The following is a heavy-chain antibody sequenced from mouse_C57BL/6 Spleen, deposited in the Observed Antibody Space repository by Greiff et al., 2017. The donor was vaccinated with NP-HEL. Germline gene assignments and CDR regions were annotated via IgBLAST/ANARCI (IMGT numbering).Heavy chain of an antibody. Sequence: EVMLVESGGGLVKPGGSLKLSCAASGFTFSDYGMHWVRQAPEKGLEWVAYISSGSSTIYYADTVKGRFTISRDHAKNILFLQMTILRSEDTAMYYCARGLDYFDYWGQGTTLTVSS. V-gene: IGHV5-17*01. D-gene: IGHD2-4*01. CDR1: GFTFSDYG. CDR3: ARGLDYFDY. J-gene: IGHJ2*01. CDR2: ISSGSSTI.